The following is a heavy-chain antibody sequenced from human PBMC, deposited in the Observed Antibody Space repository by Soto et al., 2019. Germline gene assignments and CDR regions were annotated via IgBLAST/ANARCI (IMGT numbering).Heavy chain of an antibody. CDR2: IYYSGST. J-gene: IGHJ6*02. V-gene: IGHV4-39*07. CDR3: ARSTVVTADCMDV. Sequence: PSETLSLTCTVSGGSISSSSYYWGWIRQPPGKGLEWIGSIYYSGSTYYNPSLKSRVTISVDTSKNQFSLKLSSVTAADTAVYYCARSTVVTADCMDVWGQGTTVTVSS. CDR1: GGSISSSSYY. D-gene: IGHD2-15*01.